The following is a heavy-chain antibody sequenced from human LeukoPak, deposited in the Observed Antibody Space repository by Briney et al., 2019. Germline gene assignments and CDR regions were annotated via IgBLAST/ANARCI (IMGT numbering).Heavy chain of an antibody. D-gene: IGHD6-19*01. CDR1: GGSVSISSYY. CDR3: ASGVAYSSGWYETYYFDY. V-gene: IGHV4-39*07. CDR2: IYYSGST. Sequence: PSETLSLTCTVSGGSVSISSYYWGWIRQPPGKGLEWIGSIYYSGSTYYSPSLKSRVTISVDTSKSQFSLKLSSVTAADTAVYYCASGVAYSSGWYETYYFDYWGQGTLVTVS. J-gene: IGHJ4*02.